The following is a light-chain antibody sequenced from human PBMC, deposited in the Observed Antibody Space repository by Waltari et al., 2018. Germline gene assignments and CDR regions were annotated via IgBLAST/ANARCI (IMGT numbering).Light chain of an antibody. J-gene: IGKJ4*01. CDR1: QDIRNG. CDR2: GAS. Sequence: DIQMTQSPSSLSASVGDRLTITCLASQDIRNGLGWYQQKPGEAPKRRIYGASSLQSGVPSRFSGSASGTEFTLTISSLQPEDFATYFCLQHNSYPPTFGGGTKVEIQ. V-gene: IGKV1-17*01. CDR3: LQHNSYPPT.